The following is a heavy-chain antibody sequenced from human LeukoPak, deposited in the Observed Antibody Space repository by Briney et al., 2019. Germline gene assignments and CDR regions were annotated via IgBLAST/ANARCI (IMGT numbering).Heavy chain of an antibody. CDR2: ISYDGSNK. CDR3: AKEAFSRVIRAYYFDY. J-gene: IGHJ4*02. D-gene: IGHD2-21*01. Sequence: GGSLRLSCAASGFTFSSYGMHWVRQAPGKGLEWVAVISYDGSNKYYADSVKGRFTISRDNSKNTLYLQMNSLRAEDTTVYYCAKEAFSRVIRAYYFDYWGQGTLVTVSS. CDR1: GFTFSSYG. V-gene: IGHV3-30*18.